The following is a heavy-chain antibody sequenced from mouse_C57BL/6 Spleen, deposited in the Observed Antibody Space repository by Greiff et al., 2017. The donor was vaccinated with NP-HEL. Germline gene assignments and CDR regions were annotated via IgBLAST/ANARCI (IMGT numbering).Heavy chain of an antibody. CDR1: GYTFTSYG. CDR2: IYIGNGYT. J-gene: IGHJ4*01. V-gene: IGHV1-58*01. Sequence: EVMLVESGAELVRPGSSVKMSCKTSGYTFTSYGINWVKQRPGQGLEWIGYIYIGNGYTEYNEKFKGKATLTSDTSSSTAYMQLSSLTSEDSAIYFCARSFYDGYYDYAMDYWGQGTSVTVSS. D-gene: IGHD2-3*01. CDR3: ARSFYDGYYDYAMDY.